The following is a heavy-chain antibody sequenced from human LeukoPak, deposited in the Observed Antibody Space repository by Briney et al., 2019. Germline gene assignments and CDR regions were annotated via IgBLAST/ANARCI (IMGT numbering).Heavy chain of an antibody. D-gene: IGHD1-26*01. CDR1: GGSISSYY. CDR2: IYYSGST. J-gene: IGHJ6*02. V-gene: IGHV4-59*01. Sequence: SETLSLTCTVSGGSISSYYWSWIRQPPGKGLEWIGYIYYSGSTNYNPSLKSRVTISVDTSKNQFSLKLSSVTAADTAVYYCARALRGSYYYYYGMDVWGQGTTVTVSS. CDR3: ARALRGSYYYYYGMDV.